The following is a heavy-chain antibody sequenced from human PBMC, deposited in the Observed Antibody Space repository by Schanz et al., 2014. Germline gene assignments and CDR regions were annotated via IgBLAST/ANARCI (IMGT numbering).Heavy chain of an antibody. D-gene: IGHD3-3*01. CDR2: ISWNGAGI. J-gene: IGHJ4*02. Sequence: EVRLVESGGGLVQPGGSLRLSCAASGFTFYNYAMTWVRQAPGKGLEWVSGISWNGAGIGYADSVKGRFTISRDNAKNSLYLQMNSGTAEDTALYYCAKDIRIRLFFQFDSWGQGTLVTVS. V-gene: IGHV3-9*01. CDR3: AKDIRIRLFFQFDS. CDR1: GFTFYNYA.